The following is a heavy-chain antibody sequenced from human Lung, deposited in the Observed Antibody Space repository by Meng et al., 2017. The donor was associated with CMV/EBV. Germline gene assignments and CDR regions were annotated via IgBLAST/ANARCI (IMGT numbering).Heavy chain of an antibody. J-gene: IGHJ6*02. CDR3: VRDRIAYGLDV. CDR1: GFRFDDFG. D-gene: IGHD2-15*01. V-gene: IGHV3-20*04. CDR2: IDWNGGRT. Sequence: GESLKISCDASGFRFDDFGMGWVRQAPGKGLEWISGIDWNGGRTVYADSVKGRFTISRDNAENSLYVQMNSLRDEDTAVYYCVRDRIAYGLDVWGQGTTVT.